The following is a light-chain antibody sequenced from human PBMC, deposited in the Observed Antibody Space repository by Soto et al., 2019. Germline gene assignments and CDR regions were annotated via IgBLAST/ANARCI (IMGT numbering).Light chain of an antibody. CDR3: RQAIQTWT. J-gene: IGKJ1*01. V-gene: IGKV2-28*01. CDR2: LGS. CDR1: QSLLHSNGYNY. Sequence: DIVMTQSPLSLPVTPGEPASISCRSSQSLLHSNGYNYLDWYLQKPGQSPQLLIYLGSNRASGVPDRFSGSGSGTDFTLKISRVEAEDVGVYYCRQAIQTWTFGQGTKV.